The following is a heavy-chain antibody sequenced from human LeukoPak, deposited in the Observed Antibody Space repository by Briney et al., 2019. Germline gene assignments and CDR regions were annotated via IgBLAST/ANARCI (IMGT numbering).Heavy chain of an antibody. D-gene: IGHD1-14*01. Sequence: GGSLRLSCAASGFTFSNYAMSWVRQAPGKGLEWVSAISGSDIITYYADSVKGRFTISRDNSKNTLYLQMNSLRAEDTAVYYCAKDKEVWPHSFDYWGQGTLVTVSS. V-gene: IGHV3-23*01. CDR3: AKDKEVWPHSFDY. CDR2: ISGSDIIT. J-gene: IGHJ4*02. CDR1: GFTFSNYA.